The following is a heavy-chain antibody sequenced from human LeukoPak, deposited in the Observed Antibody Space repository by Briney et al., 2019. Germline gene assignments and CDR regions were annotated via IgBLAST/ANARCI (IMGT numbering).Heavy chain of an antibody. CDR1: GGFISSYY. D-gene: IGHD2-2*01. J-gene: IGHJ3*02. Sequence: SETPSLTCTVSGGFISSYYWNWIRQPSGKGLEGIGYIYYSGSTNYNPSRKSQVTISVVTSKNELSLKLGSVTAEDTAVDCCAGVPDIVVVRGGIHAFDIWGQGTMVTVSS. CDR2: IYYSGST. V-gene: IGHV4-59*01. CDR3: AGVPDIVVVRGGIHAFDI.